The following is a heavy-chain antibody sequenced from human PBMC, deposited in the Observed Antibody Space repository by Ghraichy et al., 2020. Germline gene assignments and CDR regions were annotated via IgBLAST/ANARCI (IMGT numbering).Heavy chain of an antibody. CDR2: IYYSGST. Sequence: SDTLSLTCTVSGGSISSYYWSWIRQPPGKGLEWIGYIYYSGSTNYNPSLKSRVTISVDTSKNQFSLKLSSVTAADTAVYYCARLLSYDILTGYYGFGAFDIWGQGTMVTVSS. CDR3: ARLLSYDILTGYYGFGAFDI. CDR1: GGSISSYY. J-gene: IGHJ3*02. V-gene: IGHV4-59*08. D-gene: IGHD3-9*01.